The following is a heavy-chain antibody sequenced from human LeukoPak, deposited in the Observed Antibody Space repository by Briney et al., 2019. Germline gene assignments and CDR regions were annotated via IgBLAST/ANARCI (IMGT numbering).Heavy chain of an antibody. CDR1: GGSISSYY. V-gene: IGHV4-59*12. CDR3: ASSYYYGSGSYQY. J-gene: IGHJ4*02. D-gene: IGHD3-10*01. CDR2: IYYSGST. Sequence: SETLSLTCTVSGGSISSYYWSWIRQPPGKGLEWIGYIYYSGSTNYNPSLKSRVTMSVDTSKNQFSLKLSSVTAADTAVYYCASSYYYGSGSYQYWGQGTLVTVSS.